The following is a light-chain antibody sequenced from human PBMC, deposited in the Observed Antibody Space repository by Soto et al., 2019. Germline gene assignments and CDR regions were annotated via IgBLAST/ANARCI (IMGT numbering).Light chain of an antibody. CDR1: QSISSW. J-gene: IGKJ4*01. Sequence: DIQMTQSPSTLSASVGDRVTITCRASQSISSWLAWYQQKPGKAPKLLIYKASSLESGVPSRFSGSGSGTEFTLTISSLQPDDFATYYCQQYSSYPSLTFGGGTKVDI. CDR2: KAS. V-gene: IGKV1-5*03. CDR3: QQYSSYPSLT.